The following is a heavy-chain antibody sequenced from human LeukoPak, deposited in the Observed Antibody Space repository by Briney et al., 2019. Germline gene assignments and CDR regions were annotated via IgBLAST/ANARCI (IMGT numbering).Heavy chain of an antibody. CDR3: ANDRTDYYDSSGYTGY. CDR1: GFTFSSYA. CDR2: ISGSGGST. Sequence: HPGGSLRLSCAASGFTFSSYAMRWVRQAPGKGLEWVSAISGSGGSTYYADSVKGRFTISRDNSKNTLYLQMNSLRAEDTAVYYCANDRTDYYDSSGYTGYWGQGTLVTVSS. D-gene: IGHD3-22*01. V-gene: IGHV3-23*01. J-gene: IGHJ4*02.